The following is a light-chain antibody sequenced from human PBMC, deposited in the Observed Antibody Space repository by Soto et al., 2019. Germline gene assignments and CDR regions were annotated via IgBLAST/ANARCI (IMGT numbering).Light chain of an antibody. Sequence: QSVLTQPPSASGSPGQSVTISCTGTSSDVGAYDYVSWYQQHPGKAPKLIIYEVSKRPSGVPDRFSGSKSGNTASLTVSGLRAEDEAYYYCASEAVTDVFGTGTKVTVL. CDR2: EVS. J-gene: IGLJ1*01. V-gene: IGLV2-8*01. CDR1: SSDVGAYDY. CDR3: ASEAVTDV.